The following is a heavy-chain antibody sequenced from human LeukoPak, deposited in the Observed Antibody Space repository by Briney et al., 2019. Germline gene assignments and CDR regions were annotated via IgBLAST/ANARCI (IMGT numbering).Heavy chain of an antibody. CDR2: IYPGDSDT. D-gene: IGHD1-26*01. V-gene: IGHV5-51*01. CDR1: GYSFTSYW. J-gene: IGHJ3*02. Sequence: GESLKISCKGSGYSFTSYWIGWVRQMPGKGLEWMGIIYPGDSDTRYSPSFQGQVTISADKSISTAYLQWSSLKASGTAMYYCARQKASGSYYGDAFDIWGQGTMVTVSS. CDR3: ARQKASGSYYGDAFDI.